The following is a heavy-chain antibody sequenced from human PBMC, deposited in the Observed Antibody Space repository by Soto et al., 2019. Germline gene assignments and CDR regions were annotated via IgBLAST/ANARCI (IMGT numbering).Heavy chain of an antibody. V-gene: IGHV1-18*01. J-gene: IGHJ4*02. D-gene: IGHD4-17*01. CDR1: GYTFTSYG. CDR3: ARSTGYGDSYFDY. Sequence: ASVKVSCKASGYTFTSYGISWVRQAPGQGLEWMGWISAYNGNTNYAQKLQGRVTVSGDTSKNDFSLKLTSVTAADTAVYYCARSTGYGDSYFDYWGRGTLVTVSS. CDR2: ISAYNGNT.